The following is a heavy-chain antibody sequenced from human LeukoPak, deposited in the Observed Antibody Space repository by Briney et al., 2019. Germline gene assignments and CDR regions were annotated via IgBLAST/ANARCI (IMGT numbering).Heavy chain of an antibody. Sequence: ASVKVSCKASGYTFTGHYLHWVRQAPGQGPEWMGWLHPTSGGTNYAQKFQGRVNMTRDTSISTAYMELSRLTSDDTAVYFCARLGVSNYWFFDLWGRGTLVTVSS. D-gene: IGHD2-8*01. V-gene: IGHV1-2*02. CDR1: GYTFTGHY. CDR3: ARLGVSNYWFFDL. J-gene: IGHJ2*01. CDR2: LHPTSGGT.